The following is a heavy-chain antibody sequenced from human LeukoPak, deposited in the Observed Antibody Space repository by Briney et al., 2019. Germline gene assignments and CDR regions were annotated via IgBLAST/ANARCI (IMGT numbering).Heavy chain of an antibody. V-gene: IGHV1-2*02. CDR2: INPNSGGT. J-gene: IGHJ4*02. CDR3: ASDYGYGDY. Sequence: GASXKXXXKASGXTFTCYYMHXVRQAPGQGLEGMGWINPNSGGTNYAQKFQGRVTMTRDTSISTAYMELSRLRSDDTAVYYCASDYGYGDYWGQGTLVTVSS. CDR1: GXTFTCYY. D-gene: IGHD5-18*01.